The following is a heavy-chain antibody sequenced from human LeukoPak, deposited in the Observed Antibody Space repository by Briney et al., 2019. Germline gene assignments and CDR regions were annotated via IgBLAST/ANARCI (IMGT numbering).Heavy chain of an antibody. D-gene: IGHD2-15*01. CDR3: ARDLSQAYCFDY. Sequence: PGGSLRLSCAASGFTFDDYGMSWVRQAPGKGLEWVSGINWNGGSTGYADSVKGRFTISRDNAKNSLYLQMSSLRAEDTALYYCARDLSQAYCFDYWGQGTLVTVSS. V-gene: IGHV3-20*04. J-gene: IGHJ4*02. CDR2: INWNGGST. CDR1: GFTFDDYG.